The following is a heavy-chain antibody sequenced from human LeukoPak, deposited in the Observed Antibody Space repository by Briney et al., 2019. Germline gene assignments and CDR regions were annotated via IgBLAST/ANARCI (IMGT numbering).Heavy chain of an antibody. D-gene: IGHD1/OR15-1a*01. V-gene: IGHV3-74*01. CDR1: GYTHSDYW. CDR3: GKDLSWNTADR. Sequence: GGSLRLSCVGSGYTHSDYWMHWVRQAPGKGPVWVSRINTDGTTTDYADSVKGRFTISRENAKNLLYLQMNDSMNVDETVYYCGKDLSWNTADRWGQGTLVTVSS. CDR2: INTDGTTT. J-gene: IGHJ5*02.